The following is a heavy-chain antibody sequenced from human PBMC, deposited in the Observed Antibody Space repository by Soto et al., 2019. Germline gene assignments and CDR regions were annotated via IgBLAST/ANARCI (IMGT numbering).Heavy chain of an antibody. Sequence: QVQLQESGPGLVKPSETLSLICTVSGGSISSYYWSWIRQPPGKGLEWIGYIYYSGSTNYNPSLKSRVTISVDTSKNQFSLKLSSVTAADTAVYYCARLLQIAVAGTWWFDPWGQGTLVTVSS. V-gene: IGHV4-59*08. D-gene: IGHD6-19*01. CDR3: ARLLQIAVAGTWWFDP. J-gene: IGHJ5*02. CDR1: GGSISSYY. CDR2: IYYSGST.